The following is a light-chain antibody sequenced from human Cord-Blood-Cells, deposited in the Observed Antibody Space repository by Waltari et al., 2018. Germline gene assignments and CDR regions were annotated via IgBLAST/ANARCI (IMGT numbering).Light chain of an antibody. CDR1: SSDLGGYHY. J-gene: IGLJ3*02. V-gene: IGLV2-14*01. CDR3: SSYTSSSSWV. CDR2: DVS. Sequence: QPALTQPASVSGSPGQSITISCTGTSSDLGGYHYVSWYQQHPGKAPKLMIYDVSNTPSGVSNRFSGSKSGTTASLTISGLQAEDEADYYCSSYTSSSSWVFGGGTKLTVL.